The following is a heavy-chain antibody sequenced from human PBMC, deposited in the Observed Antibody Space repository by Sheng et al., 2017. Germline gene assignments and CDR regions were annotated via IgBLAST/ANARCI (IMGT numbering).Heavy chain of an antibody. V-gene: IGHV4-34*01. CDR3: ARGLSSGSNNWFDP. CDR2: INHSGST. J-gene: IGHJ5*02. D-gene: IGHD3-10*01. CDR1: GGSFSGYY. Sequence: QVQLQQWGAGLLKPSETLSLTCAVYGGSFSGYYWSWIRQPPGKGLEWIGEINHSGSTNYNPSLKSRVTISVDTSKNQFSLKLSSVTAADTAVYYCARGLSSGSNNWFDPWGQGTLVTVSS.